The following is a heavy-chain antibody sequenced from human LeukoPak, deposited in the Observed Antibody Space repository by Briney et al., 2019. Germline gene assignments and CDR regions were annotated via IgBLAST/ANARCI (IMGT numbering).Heavy chain of an antibody. Sequence: GGSLRLSCAASGFAFSDYYMTWIRQAPGKGLEWVSYISSGGTTIYYADSVKGRFTIPRDNAKNSLYLQMNSLRAEDTAVYYCARARLSVAGDYFDYWGQGTLVTVSS. CDR2: ISSGGTTI. J-gene: IGHJ4*02. CDR1: GFAFSDYY. D-gene: IGHD6-19*01. CDR3: ARARLSVAGDYFDY. V-gene: IGHV3-11*01.